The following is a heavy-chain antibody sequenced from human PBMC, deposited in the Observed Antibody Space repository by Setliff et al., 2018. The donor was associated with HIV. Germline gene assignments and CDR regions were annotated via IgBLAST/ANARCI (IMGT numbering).Heavy chain of an antibody. J-gene: IGHJ5*02. V-gene: IGHV4-39*01. CDR3: ARHRYSSSINWFDP. D-gene: IGHD6-13*01. CDR2: IYYSGTT. Sequence: SETLSLTCNVSGFSFRNSLYNWGWIRQPPGKGLEWIGTIYYSGTTYYNPSLKSRVTMSIDTSQNQFSLKLTSVTATDTAVYYCARHRYSSSINWFDPWGQGTLVTVSS. CDR1: GFSFRNSLYN.